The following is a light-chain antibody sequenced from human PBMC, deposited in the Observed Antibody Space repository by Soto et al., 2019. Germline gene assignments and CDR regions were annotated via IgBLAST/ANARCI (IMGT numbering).Light chain of an antibody. CDR2: DAS. CDR3: QQFSSYPLT. J-gene: IGKJ4*01. CDR1: QTVRNNY. V-gene: IGKV3-20*01. Sequence: EFVLTQSPCTLSLSPGERATLSCRASQTVRNNYLAWYQQKPGQAPRLLIYDASSRATGIPDRFSGGGSGTDFTLTISRLEPEDFAVYYCQQFSSYPLTFGGGTKVEIK.